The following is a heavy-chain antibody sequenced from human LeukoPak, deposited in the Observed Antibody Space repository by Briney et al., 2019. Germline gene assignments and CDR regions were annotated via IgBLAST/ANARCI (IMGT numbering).Heavy chain of an antibody. CDR3: ARVPYGYDSSGYYNYYGMDV. CDR2: IYPGDSDT. V-gene: IGHV5-51*01. CDR1: GYIFTSYW. J-gene: IGHJ6*02. Sequence: GESLKISCKGSGYIFTSYWIGWVRQMPGKGLEWMGIIYPGDSDTRYSPSFQGQVTISADKSISTAYLQWSSLKASDTAMYYCARVPYGYDSSGYYNYYGMDVWGQGTTVTVSS. D-gene: IGHD3-22*01.